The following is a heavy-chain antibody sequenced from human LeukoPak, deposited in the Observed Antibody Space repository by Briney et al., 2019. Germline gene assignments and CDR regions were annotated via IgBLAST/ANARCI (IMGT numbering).Heavy chain of an antibody. Sequence: SETLSLTCTVSGGSIRSYYWSWIRQPPGKGVEWIGYIYYSGTTNYNPSLKSRVTISVDTSKNQFSLKLNSVTAADTAVYYCARDRITMVRDALRYYGMDVWGQGTTVTVSS. V-gene: IGHV4-59*01. CDR1: GGSIRSYY. CDR3: ARDRITMVRDALRYYGMDV. CDR2: IYYSGTT. D-gene: IGHD3-10*01. J-gene: IGHJ6*02.